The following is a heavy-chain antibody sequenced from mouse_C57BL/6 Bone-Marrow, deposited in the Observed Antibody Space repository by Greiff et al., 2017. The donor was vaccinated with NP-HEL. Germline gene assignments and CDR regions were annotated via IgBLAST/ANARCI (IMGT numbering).Heavy chain of an antibody. CDR1: GYTFTDYY. D-gene: IGHD2-4*01. J-gene: IGHJ3*01. CDR3: ARDYDYDEGPWFAY. Sequence: EVQLQQSGPVLVKPGASVKMSCKASGYTFTDYYMTWVKQSHGKSLEWIGVINPYNGGTSYNQKFKGKATLTVDKSSSTAYMELNSLTSEDSAVYYCARDYDYDEGPWFAYWGQGTLVTVSA. V-gene: IGHV1-19*01. CDR2: INPYNGGT.